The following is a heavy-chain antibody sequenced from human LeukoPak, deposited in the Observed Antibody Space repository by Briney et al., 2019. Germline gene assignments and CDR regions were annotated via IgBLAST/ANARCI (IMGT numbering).Heavy chain of an antibody. CDR1: GGSFSGYY. CDR2: IYYSGST. V-gene: IGHV4-34*01. Sequence: PSETLSLTCAVYGGSFSGYYWSWIRQPPGKGLEWIGSIYYSGSTYYNPSLKSRVTISVDTSKNQFSLKLSSVTAADTAVYYCARLPIVGATTFDYWGQGTLVTVSS. J-gene: IGHJ4*02. D-gene: IGHD1-26*01. CDR3: ARLPIVGATTFDY.